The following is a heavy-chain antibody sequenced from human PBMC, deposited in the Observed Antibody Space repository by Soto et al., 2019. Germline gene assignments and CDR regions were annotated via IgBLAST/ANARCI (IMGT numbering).Heavy chain of an antibody. CDR3: ASKVISSSSPYYFDY. CDR2: INHSGST. J-gene: IGHJ4*02. D-gene: IGHD6-6*01. Sequence: SETLSLTCAVYGGSFSGYYWSWIRQPPGKGLEWIGEINHSGSTNYNPSLKSRVTISVDTSKNQFSLKLSSVTAADTAVYYCASKVISSSSPYYFDYWGQGTLVTVSS. V-gene: IGHV4-34*01. CDR1: GGSFSGYY.